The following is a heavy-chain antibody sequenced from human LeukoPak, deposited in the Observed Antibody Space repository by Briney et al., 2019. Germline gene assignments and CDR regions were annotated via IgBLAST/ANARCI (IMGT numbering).Heavy chain of an antibody. CDR2: IYYSGST. Sequence: PSQTLSLTCTVSGGSISRGGYSWSWIRQHPGKGLEWIGYIYYSGSTYYNPSLKSRVTISVDTSKNQFSLKLSSVTAADTAVYYRARGWAASPLDYWGQGTLVTVSS. J-gene: IGHJ4*02. CDR3: ARGWAASPLDY. V-gene: IGHV4-31*03. D-gene: IGHD2-15*01. CDR1: GGSISRGGYS.